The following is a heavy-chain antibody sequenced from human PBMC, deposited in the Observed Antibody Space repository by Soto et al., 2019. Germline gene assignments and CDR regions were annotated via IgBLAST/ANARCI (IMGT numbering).Heavy chain of an antibody. CDR1: GFTFSSYA. J-gene: IGHJ4*02. CDR2: ISYDGSNK. CDR3: ARDRLDVVVPAAILAY. Sequence: GGSLRLSCAASGFTFSSYAMHWVRQAPGKGLEWVAVISYDGSNKYYADSVKGRFTISRDNSKNTLYLQMNSLRVEDAAPYYCARDRLDVVVPAAILAYWGQGILVTVSS. D-gene: IGHD2-2*02. V-gene: IGHV3-30-3*01.